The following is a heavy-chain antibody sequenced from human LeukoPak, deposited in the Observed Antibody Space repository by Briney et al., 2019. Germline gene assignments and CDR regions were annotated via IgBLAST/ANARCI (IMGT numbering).Heavy chain of an antibody. V-gene: IGHV3-9*01. CDR2: ISWNSGSI. Sequence: GGSLRLSCAASGFTFDDYAMHWVRQAPGKGLEWVSGISWNSGSIGYADSVKGRFTISRDNAKNSLYLQMNSLGAEDTAVYYCASSYSSSWPSFDYWGQGTLVTVSS. CDR1: GFTFDDYA. D-gene: IGHD6-13*01. CDR3: ASSYSSSWPSFDY. J-gene: IGHJ4*02.